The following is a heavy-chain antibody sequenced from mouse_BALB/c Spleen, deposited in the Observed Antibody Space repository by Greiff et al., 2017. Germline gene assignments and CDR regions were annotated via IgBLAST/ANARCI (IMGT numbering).Heavy chain of an antibody. CDR3: ARSKFITTVHWYFDV. D-gene: IGHD1-2*01. J-gene: IGHJ1*01. Sequence: EVQRVESGGGLVQPGGSRKLSCAASGFTFSSFGMHWVRQAPEKGLEWVAYISSGSSTIYYADTVKGRFTISRDNPKNTLFLQMTSLRSEDTAMYYCARSKFITTVHWYFDVWGAGTTVTVSS. CDR1: GFTFSSFG. CDR2: ISSGSSTI. V-gene: IGHV5-17*02.